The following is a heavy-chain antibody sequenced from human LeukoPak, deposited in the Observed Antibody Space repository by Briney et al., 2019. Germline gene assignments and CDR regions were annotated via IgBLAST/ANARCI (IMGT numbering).Heavy chain of an antibody. CDR2: IYYSGST. CDR3: ASTAWPDLEYYFDY. CDR1: GGSISSYY. Sequence: SETLSLTCTVSGGSISSYYWSWIRQPPGKGLEWIGYIYYSGSTNYNPSLKSRVTISVDTSRNQFSLKLSSVTAADTAVYYCASTAWPDLEYYFDYWGQGTLVTVSS. D-gene: IGHD2/OR15-2a*01. J-gene: IGHJ4*02. V-gene: IGHV4-59*08.